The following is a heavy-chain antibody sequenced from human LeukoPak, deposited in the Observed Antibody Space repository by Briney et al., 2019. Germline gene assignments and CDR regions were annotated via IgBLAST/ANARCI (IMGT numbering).Heavy chain of an antibody. V-gene: IGHV3-64*01. CDR1: GFTFSSYT. CDR2: ISGNGHNT. CDR3: ARDGSGSYFGLYDY. D-gene: IGHD1-26*01. J-gene: IGHJ4*02. Sequence: GGSLRLSCAASGFTFSSYTIHWVRQAPGNGLEYVSAISGNGHNTYYTNSVKDRFTISRDNSKNTLYLQMGSLRTEDMAVYYCARDGSGSYFGLYDYWGQRTLVTVSS.